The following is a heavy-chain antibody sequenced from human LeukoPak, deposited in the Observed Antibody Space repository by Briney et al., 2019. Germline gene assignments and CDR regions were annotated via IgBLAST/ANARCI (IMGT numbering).Heavy chain of an antibody. J-gene: IGHJ3*02. Sequence: ASVEVSCKASGYTFTGYYMHWVRQAPGQGLEWMGWINPNSGGTNYAQKFQGWVTMTRDTSISTAYMELSRLRSDDTAVYYCARDQRRDSSGYPDDAFDIWGQGTMVTVSS. CDR2: INPNSGGT. V-gene: IGHV1-2*04. CDR3: ARDQRRDSSGYPDDAFDI. CDR1: GYTFTGYY. D-gene: IGHD3-22*01.